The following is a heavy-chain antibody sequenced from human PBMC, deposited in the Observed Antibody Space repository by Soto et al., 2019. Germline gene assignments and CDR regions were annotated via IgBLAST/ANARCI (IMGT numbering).Heavy chain of an antibody. J-gene: IGHJ1*01. V-gene: IGHV3-23*01. D-gene: IGHD3-22*01. CDR2: ISGSGGST. Sequence: EVQLLESGGGLVQPGGSLRLSCAASGFTFSSYAMSWVRQAPGKGLEWVSAISGSGGSTYYAATVKGRFTISRDNTKNTLYLQMNSLRAEDTAVYYCAKEGSSGYYLTEYFQHWGQGTLVTVSS. CDR3: AKEGSSGYYLTEYFQH. CDR1: GFTFSSYA.